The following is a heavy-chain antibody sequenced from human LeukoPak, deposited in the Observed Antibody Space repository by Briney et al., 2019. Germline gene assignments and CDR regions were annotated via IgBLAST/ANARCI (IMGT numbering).Heavy chain of an antibody. CDR1: GGSFSGYY. D-gene: IGHD5-18*01. V-gene: IGHV4-34*01. J-gene: IGHJ4*02. Sequence: SETLSLTCAVYGGSFSGYYWSWIRQPPGKGLEWIGEINHSGSTNYNPSLKSRVTISVDTSKNQFSLKLSSVTAADTAVYYCARGFPSGYSYGRNYCFDYWGQGTLVTVSS. CDR3: ARGFPSGYSYGRNYCFDY. CDR2: INHSGST.